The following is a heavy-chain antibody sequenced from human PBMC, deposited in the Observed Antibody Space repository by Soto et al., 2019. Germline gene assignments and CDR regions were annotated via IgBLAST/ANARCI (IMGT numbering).Heavy chain of an antibody. J-gene: IGHJ6*02. V-gene: IGHV4-34*01. D-gene: IGHD7-27*01. Sequence: SETLSLTCAVYGGSSSGYYWSWIRQPPGKGLEWIGEINHSGSTNYNPSLKSRVTISVDTSKNQFSLKLSSVTAADTAVYYCARGLLHRGLSGCMDVWGQGTTVTVSS. CDR3: ARGLLHRGLSGCMDV. CDR2: INHSGST. CDR1: GGSSSGYY.